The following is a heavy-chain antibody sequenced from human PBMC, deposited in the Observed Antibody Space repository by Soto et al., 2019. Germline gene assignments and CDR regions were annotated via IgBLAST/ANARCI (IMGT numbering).Heavy chain of an antibody. D-gene: IGHD3-3*01. V-gene: IGHV5-51*01. J-gene: IGHJ6*02. CDR3: ARPEDFGVVPTLDV. Sequence: GESLKISCKGSGYSFTSYWIGWVRQMPGKGLEWMGIIYPGDSDTRYSPSFQGQVTITADESTSTAYMELSSLRSEDTAVYYCARPEDFGVVPTLDVWGQGTTVTVSS. CDR1: GYSFTSYW. CDR2: IYPGDSDT.